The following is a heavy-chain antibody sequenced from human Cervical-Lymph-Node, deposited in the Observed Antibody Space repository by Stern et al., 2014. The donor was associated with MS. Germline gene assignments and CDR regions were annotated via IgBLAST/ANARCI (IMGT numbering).Heavy chain of an antibody. Sequence: QVQLQESGPGLVKPLQTLSLTCTVSGGSFSSGGFFWNRIRPHPGKGLEWVGHVYYSGSIAFNPSLKSRVTISVDTSKNQFSLRLRSVTAADTAVYYCARNPALWYFDLWGRGTLAAVSS. D-gene: IGHD3-3*02. J-gene: IGHJ2*01. CDR1: GGSFSSGGFF. CDR3: ARNPALWYFDL. V-gene: IGHV4-31*03. CDR2: VYYSGSI.